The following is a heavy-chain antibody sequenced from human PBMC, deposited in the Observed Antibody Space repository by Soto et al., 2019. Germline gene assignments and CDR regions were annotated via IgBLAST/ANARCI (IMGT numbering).Heavy chain of an antibody. Sequence: EVQLVESGGGLVQPGGSLRLSCAASGFTFSSYSMNLVRQAPGTGLSWVSYVSSSSTTIYYADSVKGRFTISRDNAKNSLYQQMNSLRDEDTAGYYCAGDMCFGLFDYWDQGTLVAVSS. CDR2: VSSSSTTI. CDR1: GFTFSSYS. D-gene: IGHD3-10*02. CDR3: AGDMCFGLFDY. V-gene: IGHV3-48*02. J-gene: IGHJ4*02.